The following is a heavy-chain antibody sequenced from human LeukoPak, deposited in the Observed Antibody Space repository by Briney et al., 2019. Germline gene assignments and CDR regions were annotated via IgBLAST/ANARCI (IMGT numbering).Heavy chain of an antibody. V-gene: IGHV3-48*03. CDR2: ISSSGSTI. CDR3: ARDSFELRLPSLGWFDP. J-gene: IGHJ5*02. Sequence: PGGSLRLSCAASGFTFSSYEMNWVRQAPGKGLEWVSYISSSGSTIYYADSVKGRFTISRDNAKNSLYLQMNSLRAEDTAVYYCARDSFELRLPSLGWFDPWGQGTLVTVSS. D-gene: IGHD3-3*01. CDR1: GFTFSSYE.